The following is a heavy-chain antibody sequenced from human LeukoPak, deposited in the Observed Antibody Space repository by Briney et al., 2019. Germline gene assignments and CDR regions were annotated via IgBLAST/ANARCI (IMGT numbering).Heavy chain of an antibody. CDR2: IYYSGST. CDR1: GGSISSYY. Sequence: PSETLSLTCTVSGGSISSYYWSWIRQPPGKGLEWIGYIYYSGSTNYNPSLKSRVTISVDTSKNQFSLKLSSVTAADTAVYYCARTDSSGENDAFDIWGQGTMVTVSS. V-gene: IGHV4-59*01. D-gene: IGHD3-22*01. CDR3: ARTDSSGENDAFDI. J-gene: IGHJ3*02.